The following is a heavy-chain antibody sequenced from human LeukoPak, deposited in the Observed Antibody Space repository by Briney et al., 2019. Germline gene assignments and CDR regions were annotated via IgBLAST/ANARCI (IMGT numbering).Heavy chain of an antibody. CDR1: GGSISSYY. D-gene: IGHD1-1*01. CDR3: ARVRLGTLDY. CDR2: IYYSGST. V-gene: IGHV4-59*01. J-gene: IGHJ4*02. Sequence: SETLSLTCNVSGGSISSYYWSWIRQPPGKGLEWIGYIYYSGSTNYNPSLRSRVTISVDTSKNQFSLKLSSVTAADTAVYYCARVRLGTLDYWGQGTLVTVSS.